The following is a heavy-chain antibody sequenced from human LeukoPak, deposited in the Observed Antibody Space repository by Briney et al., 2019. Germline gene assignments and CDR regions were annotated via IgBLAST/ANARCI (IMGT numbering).Heavy chain of an antibody. CDR3: AKPLYQLLYGYGYYTDV. D-gene: IGHD2-2*02. CDR1: GFTFSSYA. V-gene: IGHV3-23*01. J-gene: IGHJ6*03. CDR2: ISGSGGST. Sequence: PGGSLRLSCAASGFTFSSYAMSWVRQAPGKGLEWVSAISGSGGSTYYADSVKGRFTISRDNSKNTLYLQMNSLRAEDTAVYYCAKPLYQLLYGYGYYTDVWGKGTTVTVSS.